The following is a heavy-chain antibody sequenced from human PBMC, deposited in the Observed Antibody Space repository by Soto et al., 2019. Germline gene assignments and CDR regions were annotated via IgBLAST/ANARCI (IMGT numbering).Heavy chain of an antibody. V-gene: IGHV4-4*07. CDR2: VHVSGGT. J-gene: IGHJ6*02. CDR3: ARDRYGWYPGYDLDV. Sequence: SETLSLTCSVSGESISNFYWSWIRQPAGKGLEWIGHVHVSGGTNYNAPLQSRVTMSVDTSSNHVSLRLTSLTAADTAVYYCARDRYGWYPGYDLDVWGPGTTVTVSS. CDR1: GESISNFY. D-gene: IGHD6-19*01.